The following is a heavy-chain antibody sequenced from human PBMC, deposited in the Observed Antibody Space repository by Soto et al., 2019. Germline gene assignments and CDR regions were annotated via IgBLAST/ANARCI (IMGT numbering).Heavy chain of an antibody. CDR3: VRDHHDYDFWSGNPRGYFDL. Sequence: GSLRLSCAASGFALSNFWMHWVRQVPGKGLVWVSRINDDGSRTKYADSVEGRLTISRDTAKNTLYLQMDSLRVEDTAVYYCVRDHHDYDFWSGNPRGYFDLWGRGTLVTVSS. V-gene: IGHV3-74*01. CDR2: INDDGSRT. J-gene: IGHJ2*01. CDR1: GFALSNFW. D-gene: IGHD3-3*01.